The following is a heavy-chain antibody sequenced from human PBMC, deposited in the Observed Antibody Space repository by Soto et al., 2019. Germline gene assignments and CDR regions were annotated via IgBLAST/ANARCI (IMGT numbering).Heavy chain of an antibody. D-gene: IGHD3-3*01. CDR3: ARALDFWSGYLPD. J-gene: IGHJ4*02. CDR2: ISSGGTTI. CDR1: GFTFSSYE. Sequence: GGSLRLSCAASGFTFSSYEMNWVRQAPGRGLEWVSYISSGGTTIYYADSVKGRFTISRDNAKNSLYLQMNSLRAEDTAIYYCARALDFWSGYLPDWGQGTLVTVS. V-gene: IGHV3-48*03.